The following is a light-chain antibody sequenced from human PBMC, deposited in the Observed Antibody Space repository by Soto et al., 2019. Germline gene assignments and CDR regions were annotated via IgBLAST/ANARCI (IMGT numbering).Light chain of an antibody. CDR3: QQYSDWPLT. CDR1: QSVYNN. J-gene: IGKJ4*01. V-gene: IGKV3-15*01. CDR2: STS. Sequence: EIGMTQSPATLPVSPGERATLSCRASQSVYNNLAWYQQNPGQAPRLLIYSTSTRATGIPARFSGSGSGTEFTLTISSLQSEDFAVYYCQQYSDWPLTFGGGTKVEIK.